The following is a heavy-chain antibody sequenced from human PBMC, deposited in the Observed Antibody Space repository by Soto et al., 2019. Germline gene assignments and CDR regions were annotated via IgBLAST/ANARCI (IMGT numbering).Heavy chain of an antibody. J-gene: IGHJ4*02. D-gene: IGHD3-10*01. V-gene: IGHV1-69*02. CDR3: ASIPPSGDGY. CDR2: TIPILGIA. CDR1: GGTFSSYT. Sequence: QVQLVQSGAEVKKPGSSVKVSCKASGGTFSSYTISWVRQDPGQGLEWMGRTIPILGIANYAQKFQGRVTITADKSTSTAYMELSSLRSEDTAVYYCASIPPSGDGYWGQGTLVTVSS.